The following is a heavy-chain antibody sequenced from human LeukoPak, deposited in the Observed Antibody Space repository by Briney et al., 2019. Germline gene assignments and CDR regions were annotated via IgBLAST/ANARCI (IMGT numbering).Heavy chain of an antibody. J-gene: IGHJ4*02. D-gene: IGHD2-2*02. CDR3: ADASCSSTSCYTDY. V-gene: IGHV3-30-3*01. CDR1: GFTFSSYA. CDR2: ISYDGSNK. Sequence: GRSLRLSCAASGFTFSSYAMHWVRQAPGKGLEWVAVISYDGSNKYHADSVKGRFTISRDNSKNTLYLQMTSLRAEDTAVYYCADASCSSTSCYTDYWGQGTLVTVSS.